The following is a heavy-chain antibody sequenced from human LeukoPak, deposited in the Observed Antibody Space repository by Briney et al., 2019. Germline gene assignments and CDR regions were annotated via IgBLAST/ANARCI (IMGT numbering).Heavy chain of an antibody. D-gene: IGHD6-13*01. Sequence: PSETLSLTCAVYGGSFSGYYWSWIRQPPGKGLEWIGEINHSGSTNYNPSLKSRVTISADTSKNQFSLKLSSVTAADTAVYYCARGPTEAIIAAAGSAKLDYWGQGTLVTVSS. CDR2: INHSGST. J-gene: IGHJ4*02. CDR1: GGSFSGYY. V-gene: IGHV4-34*01. CDR3: ARGPTEAIIAAAGSAKLDY.